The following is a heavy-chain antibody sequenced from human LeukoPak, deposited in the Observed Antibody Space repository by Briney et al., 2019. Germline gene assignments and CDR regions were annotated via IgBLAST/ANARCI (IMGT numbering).Heavy chain of an antibody. V-gene: IGHV3-7*01. Sequence: GGSLRLSCTASGFTFNNYWMNWVRQAPVKGLEWVANINQNGSEKYYVDSVKGRFTISRDNAKNSLYLQMDSLRAEDTAVYYCARDQGAGSDYWGQGTLVTVSS. D-gene: IGHD1-26*01. CDR3: ARDQGAGSDY. CDR2: INQNGSEK. CDR1: GFTFNNYW. J-gene: IGHJ4*02.